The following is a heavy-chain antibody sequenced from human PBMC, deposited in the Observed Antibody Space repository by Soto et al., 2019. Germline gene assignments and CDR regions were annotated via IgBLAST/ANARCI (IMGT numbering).Heavy chain of an antibody. J-gene: IGHJ4*02. CDR2: TYYRSKWYH. D-gene: IGHD4-17*01. CDR1: GDSVSSNNAA. CDR3: ARTNGYLDY. V-gene: IGHV6-1*01. Sequence: SQTLSLTCAISGDSVSSNNAAWNWIRQSPSRGLEWLGRTYYRSKWYHEDAVSVKGRITINPDTSKNQFSLQLNSVAPEDAAVYYCARTNGYLDYWGQGTLVTVSS.